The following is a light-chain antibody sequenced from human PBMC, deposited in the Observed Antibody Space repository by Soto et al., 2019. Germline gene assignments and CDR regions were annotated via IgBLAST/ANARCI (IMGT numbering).Light chain of an antibody. V-gene: IGKV3-20*01. CDR2: SAS. CDR3: QQYGSSPET. CDR1: QSVRHSY. J-gene: IGKJ1*01. Sequence: ENVLTQSPGTLSLSPGERATLSCRASQSVRHSYLAWYQNKPDQSPRLLIYSASNRTTVIPDRFSGGGSGTDFTLTIARLEPDDCAVYYCQQYGSSPETFGQGTKVEIK.